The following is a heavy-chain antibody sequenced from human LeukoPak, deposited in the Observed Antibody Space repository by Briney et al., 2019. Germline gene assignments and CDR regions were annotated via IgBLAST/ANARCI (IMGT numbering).Heavy chain of an antibody. CDR3: TTGSYESYGAFDI. D-gene: IGHD3-22*01. CDR1: GFTFSNAW. CDR2: IKSKTDGGTT. Sequence: GGSLRLFCAASGFTFSNAWMSWVRQAPGKGLEWVGRIKSKTDGGTTDYAAPVKGRFTISRDDSKNTLYLQMNSLKTEDTAVYFCTTGSYESYGAFDIWGQGTMVTVSS. J-gene: IGHJ3*02. V-gene: IGHV3-15*01.